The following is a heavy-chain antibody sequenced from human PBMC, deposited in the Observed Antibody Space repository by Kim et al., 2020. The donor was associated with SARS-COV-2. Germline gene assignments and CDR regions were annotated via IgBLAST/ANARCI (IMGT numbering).Heavy chain of an antibody. CDR1: GGTFSSYA. CDR3: ARGGPLIRYFDWLSSNNWFDP. D-gene: IGHD3-9*01. J-gene: IGHJ5*02. Sequence: SVKVSCKASGGTFSSYAISWVRQAPGQGLEWMGGIIPIFGTANYAQKFQGRVTINADESTSTAYMELSSLRSEDTAVYYCARGGPLIRYFDWLSSNNWFDPWGQGTLVTVSS. V-gene: IGHV1-69*13. CDR2: IIPIFGTA.